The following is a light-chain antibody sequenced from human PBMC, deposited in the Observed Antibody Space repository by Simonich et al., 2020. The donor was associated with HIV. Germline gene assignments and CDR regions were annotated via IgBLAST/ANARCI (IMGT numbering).Light chain of an antibody. J-gene: IGLJ2*01. CDR1: SSDVGGYNY. CDR2: DVS. CDR3: SSYTSSSTLV. V-gene: IGLV2-14*01. Sequence: QSALTQPASVSGSPGQSLPISCTGTSSDVGGYNYVSWYQQHPGKAPKILIYDVSNRPSGVSNRFSGSKSGNTASLTISGLQAEDEADYYCSSYTSSSTLVFGGGTKLTVL.